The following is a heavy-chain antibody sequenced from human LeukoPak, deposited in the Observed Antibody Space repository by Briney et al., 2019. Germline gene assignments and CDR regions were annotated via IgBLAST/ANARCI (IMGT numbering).Heavy chain of an antibody. J-gene: IGHJ4*02. CDR1: GFTFTNYW. CDR2: IKHDESKT. V-gene: IGHV3-7*01. Sequence: GGSLRLSCAASGFTFTNYWMSWVRQAPGKGPEWVANIKHDESKTYYDDSVKGRFTISRDNAKNSLFLQMNSLRVEDTAVYYCARDASLYCAGDTCYWAFDHWGQGTLVTVSS. CDR3: ARDASLYCAGDTCYWAFDH. D-gene: IGHD2-21*02.